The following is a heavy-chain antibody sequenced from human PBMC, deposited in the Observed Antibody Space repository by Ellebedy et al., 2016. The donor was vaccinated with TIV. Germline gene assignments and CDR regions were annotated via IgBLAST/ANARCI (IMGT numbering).Heavy chain of an antibody. CDR2: TYYRSKRYN. D-gene: IGHD6-13*01. CDR3: ARRSSRNVMDV. CDR1: GDSVSRNRAG. Sequence: SQTLSLTCSISGDSVSRNRAGWNWIRQSPSRGLEWLGRTYYRSKRYNDYAVSVKSRITINPDTSKNQFSLQLNSVTPEDTAVDDCARRSSRNVMDVWGQGTTVTVSS. V-gene: IGHV6-1*01. J-gene: IGHJ6*02.